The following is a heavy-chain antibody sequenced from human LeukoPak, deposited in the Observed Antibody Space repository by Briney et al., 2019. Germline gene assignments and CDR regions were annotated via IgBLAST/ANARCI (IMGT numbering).Heavy chain of an antibody. J-gene: IGHJ4*02. D-gene: IGHD6-19*01. Sequence: SETLSLTCTVSGGSISSYYWSWIRQSPGKGLEWIGYIYYSGSTNYNPSLESRVTISVDTSKNQFSLKLSSVTASDTAVYYCARLPYSSGWYVYWGQGILVTVSS. CDR3: ARLPYSSGWYVY. CDR2: IYYSGST. CDR1: GGSISSYY. V-gene: IGHV4-59*01.